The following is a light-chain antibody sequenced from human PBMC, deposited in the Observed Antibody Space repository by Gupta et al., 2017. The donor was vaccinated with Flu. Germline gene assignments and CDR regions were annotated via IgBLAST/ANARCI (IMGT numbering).Light chain of an antibody. Sequence: DIQMPQSPSSLSASVGDRVTITCRASQSVSNYLNWYQKKAGKAPKLLIYAASSLQSGVPSRFSGSGSETDFTLTISSLQPEDFATYFCQQSFNSPYTFGQGTNLEIK. CDR2: AAS. CDR1: QSVSNY. CDR3: QQSFNSPYT. J-gene: IGKJ2*01. V-gene: IGKV1-39*01.